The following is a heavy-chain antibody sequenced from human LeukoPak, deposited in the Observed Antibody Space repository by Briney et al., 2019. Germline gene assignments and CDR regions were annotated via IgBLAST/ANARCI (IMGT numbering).Heavy chain of an antibody. J-gene: IGHJ4*02. CDR1: GCTFTTYW. D-gene: IGHD1-26*01. CDR3: ARSGSDFDY. CDR2: IKEDGSEI. V-gene: IGHV3-7*01. Sequence: GGSLRLSCAASGCTFTTYWMSWVRQAPEKGLEWVGNIKEDGSEIHYVDSVKGRFTISRDNAENSLYLQMDSLRAEDTAVYYCARSGSDFDYWGQGTLVTVSS.